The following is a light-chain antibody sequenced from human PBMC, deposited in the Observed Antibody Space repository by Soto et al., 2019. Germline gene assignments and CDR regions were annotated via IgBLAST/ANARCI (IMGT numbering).Light chain of an antibody. CDR1: QSISIW. Sequence: TQPRCTLSSSLVDRDTITCSASQSISIWLAWYQQKPGKAPKLLIYDASTLISGVPSRFSGSGSGTEFTLTISSLQPDDFATYYCQQHNSYSFGQGTKVDI. V-gene: IGKV1-5*01. J-gene: IGKJ1*01. CDR3: QQHNSYS. CDR2: DAS.